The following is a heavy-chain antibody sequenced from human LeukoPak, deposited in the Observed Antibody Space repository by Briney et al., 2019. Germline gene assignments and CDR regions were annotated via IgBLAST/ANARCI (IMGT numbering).Heavy chain of an antibody. V-gene: IGHV4-59*01. CDR3: ARETRLHSGSYSNDAFDI. D-gene: IGHD1-26*01. J-gene: IGHJ3*02. CDR1: GGSISSYY. Sequence: PSETLSLTCTVSGGSISSYYWSWIRQPPGKGLEWIGYISYSGSTDYNPSLKSRVTISLDTSKNQFSLRLSAVTAADTAVYYCARETRLHSGSYSNDAFDIWGQGTMVTVSS. CDR2: ISYSGST.